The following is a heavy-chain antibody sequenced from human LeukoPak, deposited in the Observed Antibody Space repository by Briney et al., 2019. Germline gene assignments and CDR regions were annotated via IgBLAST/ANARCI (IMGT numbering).Heavy chain of an antibody. V-gene: IGHV3-30*02. Sequence: GGSLRLSCAASGFTYSTYGMHWVRQAPGKGLEWVAFIRFDGSDKNYADSVKGRFSISRDNSKKTLYLQMNSLRAEDTAVYYCAELGITMIGGVWGKGTTVTISS. CDR3: AELGITMIGGV. CDR2: IRFDGSDK. J-gene: IGHJ6*04. CDR1: GFTYSTYG. D-gene: IGHD3-10*02.